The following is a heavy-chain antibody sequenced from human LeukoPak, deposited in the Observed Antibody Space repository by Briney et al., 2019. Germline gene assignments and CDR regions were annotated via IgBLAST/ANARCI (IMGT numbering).Heavy chain of an antibody. CDR2: ISAYNGNT. CDR3: AISSGWYYAFDI. Sequence: ASVNVSCKASGYTFTSYGISWVRQAPGQGLEWMGWISAYNGNTNYAQKLQGKVTMTTDTSTSTAYMELRSLRSDDTAVYYCAISSGWYYAFDIWGQGTMVTVSS. J-gene: IGHJ3*02. V-gene: IGHV1-18*01. D-gene: IGHD6-19*01. CDR1: GYTFTSYG.